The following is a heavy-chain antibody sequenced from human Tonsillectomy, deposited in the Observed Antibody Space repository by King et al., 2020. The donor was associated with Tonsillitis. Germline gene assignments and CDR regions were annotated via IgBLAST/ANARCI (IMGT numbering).Heavy chain of an antibody. CDR3: ARLYYYYSSDSYYSYYYMDV. J-gene: IGHJ6*03. V-gene: IGHV2-26*01. CDR1: GFSLSNAKMG. CDR2: IFSNDKK. Sequence: VTLKESGPVLVRPTETLTLTCTVSGFSLSNAKMGVSWIRQPPGKALEWLAHIFSNDKKSYSTSLNSRLTISKDTSKSQVVRTMTNMDPVDTATSYCARLYYYYSSDSYYSYYYMDVWGKVTTVTVSS. D-gene: IGHD3-22*01.